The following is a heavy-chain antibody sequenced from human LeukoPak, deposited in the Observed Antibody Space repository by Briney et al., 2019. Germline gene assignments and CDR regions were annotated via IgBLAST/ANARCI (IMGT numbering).Heavy chain of an antibody. CDR2: IYRAGDT. D-gene: IGHD3-10*01. V-gene: IGHV3-13*01. CDR1: GFTLSTYD. Sequence: GGPLRLSCAASGFTLSTYDMHWVRQPTGEGLEWVSIIYRAGDTYYPGSVKDRFTISRDNAKNSLYLQMNSLRAEDTAVYYCAREMSGSNDALDIWGQGTMVTVSS. J-gene: IGHJ3*02. CDR3: AREMSGSNDALDI.